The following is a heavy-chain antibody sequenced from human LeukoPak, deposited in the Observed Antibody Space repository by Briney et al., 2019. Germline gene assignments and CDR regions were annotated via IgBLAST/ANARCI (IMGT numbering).Heavy chain of an antibody. J-gene: IGHJ4*02. CDR2: IYYSGST. V-gene: IGHV4-39*01. CDR1: GGSVSSVSFY. CDR3: ENSKSSTSRQYYFDY. Sequence: SETLSLTCTVSGGSVSSVSFYWGWIRQPPGRGLEWIGSIYYSGSTYYNPSLKSRVTISVDTSKNQFSLKLNSVTAADTAVYYCENSKSSTSRQYYFDYWGQGTLVTVSS. D-gene: IGHD2-2*01.